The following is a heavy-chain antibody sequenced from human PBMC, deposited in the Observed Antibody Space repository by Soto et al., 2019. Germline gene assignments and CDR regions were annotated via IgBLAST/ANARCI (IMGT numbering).Heavy chain of an antibody. CDR1: GFSLPTDRVG. CDR3: AHAYGGRSLY. Sequence: QITLKESGPTLVKPTQTLTLTCTFSGFSLPTDRVGVGWIRQPPGKALEWLAVIYWDDTKTYRPSLKSRLTITNDTSKHQVALTMTDMDPVDTATYYCAHAYGGRSLYWGQGTLVTVSS. CDR2: IYWDDTK. J-gene: IGHJ4*02. D-gene: IGHD1-26*01. V-gene: IGHV2-5*02.